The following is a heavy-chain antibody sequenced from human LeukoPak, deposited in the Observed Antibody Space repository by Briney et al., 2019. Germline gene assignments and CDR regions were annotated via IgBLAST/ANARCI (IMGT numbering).Heavy chain of an antibody. CDR1: GFTFSSYS. V-gene: IGHV3-21*01. Sequence: GGSLRLSCAASGFTFSSYSMNWVRQAPGKGLEWVSSISSSSSYIYYADSVNGRFTISRDNAKNSLYLQMNSLRAEDTTVYYCARDGNYDYVWGSYRLDYWGQGTLVTVFS. J-gene: IGHJ4*02. D-gene: IGHD3-16*02. CDR3: ARDGNYDYVWGSYRLDY. CDR2: ISSSSSYI.